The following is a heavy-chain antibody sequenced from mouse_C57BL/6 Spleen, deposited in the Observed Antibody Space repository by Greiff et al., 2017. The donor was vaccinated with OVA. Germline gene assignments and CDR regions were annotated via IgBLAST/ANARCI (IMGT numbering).Heavy chain of an antibody. D-gene: IGHD2-5*01. J-gene: IGHJ1*03. CDR2: ISYDGSN. V-gene: IGHV3-6*01. Sequence: EVQLQQSGPGLVKPSQSLSLTCSVTGYSITSGYYWNWIRQFPGNKLEWMGYISYDGSNNYNPSLKNRISITRDTSKNQFFLKLNSVTTEDTATYYCARDNYSNYGWYFVVWGTGTTVTVSS. CDR1: GYSITSGYY. CDR3: ARDNYSNYGWYFVV.